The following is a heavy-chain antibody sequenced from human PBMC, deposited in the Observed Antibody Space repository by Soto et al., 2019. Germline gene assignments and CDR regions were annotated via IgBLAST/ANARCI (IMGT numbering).Heavy chain of an antibody. CDR3: AHTRSSDFWSGSSDYYFDY. V-gene: IGHV2-5*01. J-gene: IGHJ4*02. CDR2: IYWNDDR. CDR1: GLSLSTSGVG. Sequence: QITLKESGPTLVNPTQPLTLTCTFSGLSLSTSGVGVGWIRQPPGKALEWLALIYWNDDRRYSPSLKSRLTITKDTSKNQVVLTMTNMDPVDTATYYCAHTRSSDFWSGSSDYYFDYWGQGTLVTVSS. D-gene: IGHD3-3*01.